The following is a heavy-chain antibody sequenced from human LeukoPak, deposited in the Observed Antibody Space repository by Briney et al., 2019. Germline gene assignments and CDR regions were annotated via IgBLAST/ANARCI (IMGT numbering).Heavy chain of an antibody. J-gene: IGHJ4*02. D-gene: IGHD3-3*01. CDR2: INQDGSEK. Sequence: PGGSLRLSCAASRFTLSSYWMSWVRQAPGKGLEWVANINQDGSEKYYVDSVKGRFTISRDNAKNSLYLQMNSLRAEDTAVYYCASWSHWGQGTLVTVSS. CDR1: RFTLSSYW. V-gene: IGHV3-7*01. CDR3: ASWSH.